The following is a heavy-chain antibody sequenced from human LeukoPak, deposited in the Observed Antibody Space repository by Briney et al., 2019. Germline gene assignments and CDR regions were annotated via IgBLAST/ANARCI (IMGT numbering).Heavy chain of an antibody. J-gene: IGHJ4*02. CDR1: GFTFSSYA. D-gene: IGHD6-19*01. CDR3: AKGVEQWGEYYFDY. Sequence: PGGSLRLSCAAPGFTFSSYAMSWVRQAPGKGLEWVSAISGSGGSTYYADSVKGRFTISRDNSKNTLYLQMNSLRAEDTAVYYCAKGVEQWGEYYFDYWGQGTLVTVSS. V-gene: IGHV3-23*01. CDR2: ISGSGGST.